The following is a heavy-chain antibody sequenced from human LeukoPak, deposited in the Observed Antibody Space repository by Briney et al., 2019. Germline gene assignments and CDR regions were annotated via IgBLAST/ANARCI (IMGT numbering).Heavy chain of an antibody. V-gene: IGHV3-66*01. CDR2: IYSGGST. CDR3: ASSYAVTTLDY. Sequence: PGGSLRLSCAASGFTVSSNYMSWVRQAPGKGLEWVSVIYSGGSTYYADSVKGRFTISRDNSKNTLYLQMNSLRAEDTAVYYCASSYAVTTLDYWGQGTLVTVSS. CDR1: GFTVSSNY. D-gene: IGHD4-17*01. J-gene: IGHJ4*02.